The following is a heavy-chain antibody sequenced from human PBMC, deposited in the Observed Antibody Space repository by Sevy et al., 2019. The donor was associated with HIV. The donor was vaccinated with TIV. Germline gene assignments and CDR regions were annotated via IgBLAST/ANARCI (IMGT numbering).Heavy chain of an antibody. CDR1: GFTFSSYW. J-gene: IGHJ4*02. Sequence: GGSLRLSCAASGFTFSSYWMHWVRQAPGKGLVWVSRINSDGGSTSYADSVKGRFTISRDNAKNTLYLQMNSLRAEDTAVYYCARRFAYYDFWSGPTNLYYFDYWGQGTLVTVSS. CDR3: ARRFAYYDFWSGPTNLYYFDY. CDR2: INSDGGST. D-gene: IGHD3-3*01. V-gene: IGHV3-74*01.